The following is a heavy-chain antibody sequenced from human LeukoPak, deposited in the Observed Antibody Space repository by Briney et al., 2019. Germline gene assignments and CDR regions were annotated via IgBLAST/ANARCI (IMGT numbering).Heavy chain of an antibody. D-gene: IGHD3-22*01. V-gene: IGHV3-13*01. J-gene: IGHJ5*02. CDR3: AKDDYDSSGSYRWFDP. CDR2: IDTAGGT. CDR1: GFTFSIYD. Sequence: GGSLRLSCAASGFTFSIYDMHWVRQVTGKGLEWVSGIDTAGGTYYPDSVKGRFTMSRENAKNSLHLQMNSLRAEDTAVYYCAKDDYDSSGSYRWFDPWGQGTLVTVSS.